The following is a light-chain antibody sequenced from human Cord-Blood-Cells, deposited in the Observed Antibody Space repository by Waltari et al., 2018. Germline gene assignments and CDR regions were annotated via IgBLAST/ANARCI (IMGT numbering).Light chain of an antibody. CDR2: DVS. J-gene: IGLJ1*01. V-gene: IGLV2-14*01. Sequence: QSALTQPASVSGSPGQSITISCTGTRSDVGGYNYVSWYQQQPGKAPKLMIYDVSNRPSGVSNRFSGSKSGNTASLTISGLQAEDEADYYCSSYTSSSTYVFGTGTKVTVL. CDR1: RSDVGGYNY. CDR3: SSYTSSSTYV.